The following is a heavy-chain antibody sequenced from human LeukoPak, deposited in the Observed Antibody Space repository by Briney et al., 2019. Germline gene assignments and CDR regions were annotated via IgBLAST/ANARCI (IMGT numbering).Heavy chain of an antibody. CDR2: INHSGST. CDR3: ARADYYDSSGYRPFEY. Sequence: SETLSLTCAVYGGSFSGYYWSWIRQPPGKGLEWIGEINHSGSTNYNPSLKSRVTISVDTSKNQFSLKLSSVTAADTAVYYCARADYYDSSGYRPFEYWGQGTLVTVSS. V-gene: IGHV4-34*01. J-gene: IGHJ4*02. D-gene: IGHD3-22*01. CDR1: GGSFSGYY.